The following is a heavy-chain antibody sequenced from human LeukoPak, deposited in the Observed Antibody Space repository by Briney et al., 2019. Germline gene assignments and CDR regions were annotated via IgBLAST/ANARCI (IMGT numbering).Heavy chain of an antibody. CDR1: GGSVSSGSYY. CDR2: IYYSGST. V-gene: IGHV4-61*01. CDR3: AGSRINSSGYYFEEHYFDY. D-gene: IGHD3-22*01. Sequence: EASETLSLTCTVSGGSVSSGSYYWSWIRQPPGKGLEWIGYIYYSGSTNYNPSLKSRVTISVDTSKNQFSLKLSSVTAADTAVYYCAGSRINSSGYYFEEHYFDYWGQGTLVTVSS. J-gene: IGHJ4*02.